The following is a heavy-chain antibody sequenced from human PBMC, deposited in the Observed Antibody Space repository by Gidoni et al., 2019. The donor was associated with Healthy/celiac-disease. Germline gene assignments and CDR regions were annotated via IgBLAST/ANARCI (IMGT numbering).Heavy chain of an antibody. Sequence: EVQLVESGGGLVKPGGSLRLSCAASGLTFSSYSMNWVRQAPGKGLEWVSSISSSSSYIYYADSVKGRFTISRDNAKNSLYLQMTSLRAEDTAVYYCAREDSSSSADWFDPWGQGTLVTVSS. D-gene: IGHD6-6*01. CDR2: ISSSSSYI. V-gene: IGHV3-21*01. CDR1: GLTFSSYS. J-gene: IGHJ5*02. CDR3: AREDSSSSADWFDP.